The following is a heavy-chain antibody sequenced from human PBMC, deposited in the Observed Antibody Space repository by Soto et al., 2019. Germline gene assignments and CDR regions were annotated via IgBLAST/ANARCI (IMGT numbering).Heavy chain of an antibody. CDR3: VRDIRRIPYGSGRFDP. J-gene: IGHJ5*02. Sequence: HLQESGGGLVQPGESLRLSCVASGFTFRAYDMYWVRQSPGRGLEWVAMISFDGTKIHYADSVKGRFAISRDNGKNRLDLQMNSLMAEDTALYRCVRDIRRIPYGSGRFDPWGLGTLVTVSS. V-gene: IGHV3-33*05. D-gene: IGHD3-10*01. CDR2: ISFDGTKI. CDR1: GFTFRAYD.